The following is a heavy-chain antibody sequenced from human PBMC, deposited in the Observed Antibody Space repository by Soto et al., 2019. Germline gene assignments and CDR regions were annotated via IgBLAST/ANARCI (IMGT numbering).Heavy chain of an antibody. CDR3: ARSYYDYVWGSYRSAHFDY. Sequence: QVQLVQSGAEVKKPGASVKVSCKTSGYTFTSYYMHWVRQAPGQGLEWMGRINPSGGSTSNAQKFQGRVTMTRDTSTSTVYMELSSLRSEDTAVYYCARSYYDYVWGSYRSAHFDYWGQGTLVTVSS. D-gene: IGHD3-16*02. CDR2: INPSGGST. V-gene: IGHV1-46*01. J-gene: IGHJ4*02. CDR1: GYTFTSYY.